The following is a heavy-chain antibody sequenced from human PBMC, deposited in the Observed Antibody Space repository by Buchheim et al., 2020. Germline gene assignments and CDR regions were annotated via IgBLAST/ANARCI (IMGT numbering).Heavy chain of an antibody. J-gene: IGHJ4*02. D-gene: IGHD5-12*01. CDR2: IHTGNGNL. Sequence: QVQLVQSGAEVKKPGASVKVSCKASGYTFTGHAIHWVRQAPGQGLEWMGWIHTGNGNLKYSESFQGRVTITRDTSASTVYMEMSRLRSEDTAVYYCARDGRGYFFDFWGQGTL. V-gene: IGHV1-3*04. CDR1: GYTFTGHA. CDR3: ARDGRGYFFDF.